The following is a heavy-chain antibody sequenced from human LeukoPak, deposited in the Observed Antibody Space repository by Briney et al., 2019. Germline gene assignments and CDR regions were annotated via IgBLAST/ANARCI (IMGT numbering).Heavy chain of an antibody. Sequence: ASVKVSCKASGYTFTNYGISWVRQAPGQGLEWMGWINAYNGNTKYAQILQGRVTLTTDTSTSTAYMELGSLGSDDTAVYYCAREPRYCSGGSCYPLWGQGTLATVSS. CDR1: GYTFTNYG. CDR2: INAYNGNT. V-gene: IGHV1-18*01. J-gene: IGHJ4*02. CDR3: AREPRYCSGGSCYPL. D-gene: IGHD2-15*01.